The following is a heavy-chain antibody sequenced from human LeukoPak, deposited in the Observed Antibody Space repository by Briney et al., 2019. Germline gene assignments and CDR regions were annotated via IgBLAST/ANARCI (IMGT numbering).Heavy chain of an antibody. J-gene: IGHJ4*02. Sequence: SETLSLTCTVSGGSISSYYWSWIRQPPGKGLEWIGYIYYSGSTNYNPSLKSRVTISVDTSKNQFSLKLSSVTAADTAVYYCARDPKPDILTFGGPSGGYFDSWGQGTLVLVSS. V-gene: IGHV4-59*01. D-gene: IGHD3-16*01. CDR1: GGSISSYY. CDR2: IYYSGST. CDR3: ARDPKPDILTFGGPSGGYFDS.